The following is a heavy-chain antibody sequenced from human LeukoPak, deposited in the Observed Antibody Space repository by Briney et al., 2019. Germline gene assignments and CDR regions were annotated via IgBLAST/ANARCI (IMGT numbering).Heavy chain of an antibody. CDR1: GGTFSSYA. J-gene: IGHJ4*02. V-gene: IGHV1-69*06. Sequence: GASVKVSCKASGGTFSSYAISWVRQAPGQGLEWMGGIIPIFGTANYAQKFQGRVTITADKSTSTAYMELSSLRSEDTAVYYCARDRVVRGVQFDYWGQGTLVTVSS. D-gene: IGHD3-10*01. CDR2: IIPIFGTA. CDR3: ARDRVVRGVQFDY.